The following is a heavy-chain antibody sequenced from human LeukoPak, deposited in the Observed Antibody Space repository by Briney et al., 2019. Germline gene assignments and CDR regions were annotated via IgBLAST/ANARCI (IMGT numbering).Heavy chain of an antibody. CDR2: IYSGGST. Sequence: GSLRLSCAASGFTFSSYGMHWVRQAPGKGLEWVSVIYSGGSTYYADSVKGRFTISRDNSKNTLYLQMNSLRAEDTAVYYCASGAARPNYYYYYGMDVWGQGTTVTVSS. CDR3: ASGAARPNYYYYYGMDV. V-gene: IGHV3-66*01. J-gene: IGHJ6*02. CDR1: GFTFSSYG. D-gene: IGHD6-6*01.